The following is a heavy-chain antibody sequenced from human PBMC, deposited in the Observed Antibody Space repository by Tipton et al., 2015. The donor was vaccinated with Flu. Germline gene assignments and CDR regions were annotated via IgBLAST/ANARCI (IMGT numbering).Heavy chain of an antibody. CDR2: IFYSGNT. V-gene: IGHV4-59*01. J-gene: IGHJ6*03. D-gene: IGHD3-3*01. Sequence: GLVKPSETLSLTCTVSNGFISYYSWSWIRQPPGKGLEWIGYIFYSGNTNSNPSLKSRVTISVDTSKNQFSLNLSSVTAADTAVYYCARGLSDFWSGSHRKDYYYYMDVWGKGTTVTVSS. CDR3: ARGLSDFWSGSHRKDYYYYMDV. CDR1: NGFISYYS.